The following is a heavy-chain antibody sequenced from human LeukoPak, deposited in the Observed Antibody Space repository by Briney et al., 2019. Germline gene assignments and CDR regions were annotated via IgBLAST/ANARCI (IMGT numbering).Heavy chain of an antibody. J-gene: IGHJ1*01. Sequence: LGEPLNTSGKASGYSFTGYWISWVRQMPGKGLEWMGRIDPSDSFTNYSTSFQGHVTTSVDKSTRTAYLQWSSLKPSATAMNNCARRYSSGWYTNAELLQHRGQGTLGTGPS. D-gene: IGHD6-19*01. V-gene: IGHV5-10-1*01. CDR3: ARRYSSGWYTNAELLQH. CDR2: IDPSDSFT. CDR1: GYSFTGYW.